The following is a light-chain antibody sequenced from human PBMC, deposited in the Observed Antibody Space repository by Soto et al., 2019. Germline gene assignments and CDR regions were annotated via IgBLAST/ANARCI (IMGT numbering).Light chain of an antibody. Sequence: QSVLTQSPSASGTPGQRVTISCSGTRSNIGTNYVYWYQQLPGTAPKVLIYSNDKRPSGVPDRFSGSKSGTSASLAISGLRSEDEADYYCVAWDDSLSGPLFGGGTQLTVL. CDR2: SND. CDR1: RSNIGTNY. CDR3: VAWDDSLSGPL. V-gene: IGLV1-47*01. J-gene: IGLJ2*01.